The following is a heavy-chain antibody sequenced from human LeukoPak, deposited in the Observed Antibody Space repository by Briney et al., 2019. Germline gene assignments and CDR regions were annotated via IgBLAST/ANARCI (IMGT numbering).Heavy chain of an antibody. J-gene: IGHJ1*01. V-gene: IGHV4-59*01. CDR2: IYYSGRT. D-gene: IGHD3-9*01. CDR3: ARGDLLAGADYFQH. CDR1: GGSISTYY. Sequence: PSGTLSLTCTVSGGSISTYYWNWIRQPPGKGLEWIGYIYYSGRTNYNPSLKSRVTILVDMSKNQFSLKLNSVTAADTAVYYCARGDLLAGADYFQHWGQGILVTVSS.